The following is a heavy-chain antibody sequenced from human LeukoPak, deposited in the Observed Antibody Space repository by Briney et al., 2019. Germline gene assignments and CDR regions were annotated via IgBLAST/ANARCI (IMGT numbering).Heavy chain of an antibody. CDR1: VYTFTGYY. CDR3: ARVQEWELPQYYFDF. V-gene: IGHV1-2*02. D-gene: IGHD1-26*01. CDR2: INPNSGGT. J-gene: IGHJ4*02. Sequence: ASVKVSCTASVYTFTGYYMHWVRQAPGQGLEWMGWINPNSGGTNYAQKFQGRVTMTRDTSISSAYMELSRLRSDDTAVYYCARVQEWELPQYYFDFWGQGTLVTVSS.